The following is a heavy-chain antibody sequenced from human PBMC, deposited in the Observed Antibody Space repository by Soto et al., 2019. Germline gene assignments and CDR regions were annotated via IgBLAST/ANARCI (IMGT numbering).Heavy chain of an antibody. D-gene: IGHD3-3*01. J-gene: IGHJ6*02. V-gene: IGHV1-69*12. CDR2: IIPIFGTA. CDR3: ASIGSGSNYYYYYYGMDV. CDR1: GGTFSSYA. Sequence: QVQLVQSGAEVKKPGSSVKVSCKASGGTFSSYAISWVRQAPGQGLEWMGGIIPIFGTANYAQKFQGRVTIPADESTSTADMELSSLRSEDTAVYYGASIGSGSNYYYYYYGMDVWGQGTTVTVSS.